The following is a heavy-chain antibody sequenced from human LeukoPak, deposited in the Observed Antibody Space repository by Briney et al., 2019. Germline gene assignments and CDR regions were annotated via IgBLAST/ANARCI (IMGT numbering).Heavy chain of an antibody. CDR2: ITSSSSYT. Sequence: PGGSLRLSCAASGFTFSNYVMNWVRQAPGKGLEWVSSITSSSSYTFYADSVKGRFTISRDNAKSSLYLQMNSLRAEDTAIYYCARDPYNGNYGDSYYYMDVWGKGTTVTISS. V-gene: IGHV3-21*01. D-gene: IGHD1-26*01. CDR3: ARDPYNGNYGDSYYYMDV. CDR1: GFTFSNYV. J-gene: IGHJ6*03.